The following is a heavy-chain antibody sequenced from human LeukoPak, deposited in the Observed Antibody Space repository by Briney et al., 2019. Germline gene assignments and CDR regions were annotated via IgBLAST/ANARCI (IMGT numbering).Heavy chain of an antibody. J-gene: IGHJ4*02. CDR2: IYHSGST. Sequence: SETLSLTCAVSGYSISSGYYWGWIRQPPGKGLEWIGSIYHSGSTYYNPSLKSRVTISVDTSKNQFSLKLSSVTAADTAVYYCARGPHYDYVWGSYRSPGFDYWGQGTLVTVSS. CDR3: ARGPHYDYVWGSYRSPGFDY. V-gene: IGHV4-38-2*01. D-gene: IGHD3-16*02. CDR1: GYSISSGYY.